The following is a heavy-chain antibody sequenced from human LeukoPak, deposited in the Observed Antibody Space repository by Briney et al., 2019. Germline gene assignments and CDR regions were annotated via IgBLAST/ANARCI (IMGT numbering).Heavy chain of an antibody. J-gene: IGHJ6*02. V-gene: IGHV3-21*01. CDR1: GFTFSNAW. CDR3: AREPPMGYYYYGMDV. Sequence: GGSLRLSCAASGFTFSNAWMNWVRQAPGKGLEWVSSISSSSSYIYYADSVKGRFTISRDNAKNSLYLQMNSLRAEDTAVYYCAREPPMGYYYYGMDVWGQGTTVTVSS. CDR2: ISSSSSYI. D-gene: IGHD3-16*01.